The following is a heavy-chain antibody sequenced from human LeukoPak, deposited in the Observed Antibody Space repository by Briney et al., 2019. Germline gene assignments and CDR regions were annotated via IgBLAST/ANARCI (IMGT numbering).Heavy chain of an antibody. CDR1: GFTFSSYG. CDR2: IRYDGSNK. J-gene: IGHJ3*02. Sequence: PGGSLRLSCAASGFTFSSYGMHWVRQAPGKGLEWVAFIRYDGSNKYYADSVKGRFTISRDNSKNTLYPQMNSLRAEDTAVYYCATQSSGWSWGHAFDIWGQGTMVTVSS. V-gene: IGHV3-30*02. D-gene: IGHD6-19*01. CDR3: ATQSSGWSWGHAFDI.